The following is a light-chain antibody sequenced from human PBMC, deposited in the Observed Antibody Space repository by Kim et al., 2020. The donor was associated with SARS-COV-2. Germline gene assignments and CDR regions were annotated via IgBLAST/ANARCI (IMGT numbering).Light chain of an antibody. V-gene: IGKV3-11*01. CDR2: DAS. Sequence: SPGERATLSCRASQSVISYLAWYQQKPGQAPRLLIYDASNRATGIPVRFSGSGSGTDFTLTISSLEPEDFAVYFCHQRSDWPRFTFGPGTKVDIK. CDR3: HQRSDWPRFT. J-gene: IGKJ3*01. CDR1: QSVISY.